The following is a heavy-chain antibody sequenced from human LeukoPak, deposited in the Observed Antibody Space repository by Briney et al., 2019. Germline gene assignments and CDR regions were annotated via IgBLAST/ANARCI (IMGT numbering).Heavy chain of an antibody. CDR2: ISGSGGST. J-gene: IGHJ4*02. V-gene: IGHV3-23*01. Sequence: GGSLRLSCAASGFTFSSYAMSWVRQAPGKGLEWVSAISGSGGSTYYADSVKGRFTISRDNAKSTLYLQMNSLRAEDTAVYYCARVSTVAGRPFDYWGQGTLVTVSS. CDR3: ARVSTVAGRPFDY. CDR1: GFTFSSYA. D-gene: IGHD6-19*01.